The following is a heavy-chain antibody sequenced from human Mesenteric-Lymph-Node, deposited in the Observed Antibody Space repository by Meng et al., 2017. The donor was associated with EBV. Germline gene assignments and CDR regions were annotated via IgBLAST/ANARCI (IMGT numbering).Heavy chain of an antibody. D-gene: IGHD3-10*01. CDR2: INHSGST. CDR1: GGSFSGYY. Sequence: QVQLQQGGAGLLKPSETLSRTCAVYGGSFSGYYWSWIRQPPGKGLEWIGEINHSGSTNYNPSLKSRVTISVDTSKNQFSLKLSSVTAADTAVYYCARGYGSGHLWGQGTLVTVSS. V-gene: IGHV4-34*01. J-gene: IGHJ4*02. CDR3: ARGYGSGHL.